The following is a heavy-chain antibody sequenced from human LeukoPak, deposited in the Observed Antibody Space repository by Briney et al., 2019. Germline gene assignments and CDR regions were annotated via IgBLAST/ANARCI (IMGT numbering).Heavy chain of an antibody. V-gene: IGHV4-39*01. D-gene: IGHD3-16*01. Sequence: SETLSLTCTVSGGSISSSSYYWGWIRQPPGKGLEWIGSIYYSGSTYYNPSLKSRVTISVDTSKNQFSLKLSSVTAADTAVYYCARLLRGSFHYCDYWGQGTLVRLL. CDR1: GGSISSSSYY. J-gene: IGHJ4*02. CDR3: ARLLRGSFHYCDY. CDR2: IYYSGST.